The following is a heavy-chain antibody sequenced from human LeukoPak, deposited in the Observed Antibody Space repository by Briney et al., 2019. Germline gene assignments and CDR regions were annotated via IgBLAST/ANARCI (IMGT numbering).Heavy chain of an antibody. D-gene: IGHD3-3*01. V-gene: IGHV3-72*01. CDR1: GFTFSDHY. Sequence: PGGSLRLSCAASGFTFSDHYMDWVRQAPGKGLEWVGRTRNKANSYTTEYAASVKGRFTISRDDSKNSLYLQMNSLKTEDTAVYYCARGAYYDFWSGYPWGQGYYFDYWGQGTLVTVSS. J-gene: IGHJ4*02. CDR2: TRNKANSYTT. CDR3: ARGAYYDFWSGYPWGQGYYFDY.